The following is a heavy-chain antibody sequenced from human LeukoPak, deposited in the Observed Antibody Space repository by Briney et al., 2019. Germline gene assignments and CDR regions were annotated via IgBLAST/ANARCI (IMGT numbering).Heavy chain of an antibody. CDR1: GFTFSSYA. CDR3: AKAPTRPMVRGVISKGWYFDL. J-gene: IGHJ2*01. D-gene: IGHD3-10*01. CDR2: ISGSGGSI. Sequence: GGSLRLSCAASGFTFSSYAMSWVRQAPGKGLEWVSAISGSGGSIYYADSVKGRFTISRDNSKNTLYLQMNSLRAEDTAVYYCAKAPTRPMVRGVISKGWYFDLWGRGTLVTVSS. V-gene: IGHV3-23*01.